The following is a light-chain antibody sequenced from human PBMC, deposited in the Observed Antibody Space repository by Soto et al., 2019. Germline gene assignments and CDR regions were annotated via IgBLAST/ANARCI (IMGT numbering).Light chain of an antibody. CDR2: DAS. CDR1: QSISNW. V-gene: IGKV1-5*01. J-gene: IGKJ1*01. CDR3: QQYNNYWP. Sequence: DIHTTHPPSTLSASVGDSVTLPCRASQSISNWLAWYQQKPGKAPKLLIYDASSLESGVPSRFSGSGSGTEFTLTISSLQPDDFATYYCQQYNNYWPFGQGTKV.